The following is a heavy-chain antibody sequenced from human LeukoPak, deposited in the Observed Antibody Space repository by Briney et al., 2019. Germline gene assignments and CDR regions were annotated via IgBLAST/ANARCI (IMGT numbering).Heavy chain of an antibody. CDR1: GGSISSYY. J-gene: IGHJ5*02. CDR2: IYTSGST. Sequence: SETLSLTCTVSGGSISSYYWSWIRQPAGKGLEWIGRIYTSGSTNYNPSLKSRVTMSVDTSKNQFSLKLSSETAADTAVYYCARDGRITYGDWFDPWGQGTLVTVSS. V-gene: IGHV4-4*07. CDR3: ARDGRITYGDWFDP. D-gene: IGHD1-14*01.